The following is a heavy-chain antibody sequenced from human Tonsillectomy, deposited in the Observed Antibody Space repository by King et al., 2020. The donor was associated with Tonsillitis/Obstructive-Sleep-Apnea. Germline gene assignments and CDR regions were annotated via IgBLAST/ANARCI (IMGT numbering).Heavy chain of an antibody. CDR3: ARVPSAADDNWFDP. CDR1: GGSFSGYY. CDR2: INHSGST. Sequence: VQLQQWGAGLLKPSETLSLTCAVYGGSFSGYYWSWIRQPPGKGLEWIGEINHSGSTNYNPSLKSRVTISVDTSKNQFSLKLSSVTAADTAVYYCARVPSAADDNWFDPWGQGTLVTVSS. J-gene: IGHJ5*02. V-gene: IGHV4-34*01. D-gene: IGHD6-13*01.